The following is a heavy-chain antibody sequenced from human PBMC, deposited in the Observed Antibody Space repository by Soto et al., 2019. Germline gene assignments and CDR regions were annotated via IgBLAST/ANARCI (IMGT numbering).Heavy chain of an antibody. CDR2: IIPIFGTA. Sequence: SVKVSCKASGGTFSSYAISWVRQAPGQGLEWMGGIIPIFGTANYAQKFQGRVTITADESTSTAYMELSSLRSEVTAVYYCARARHYYGSGSYYNIPANYYYYYGMDVWGQGTTVTVSS. V-gene: IGHV1-69*13. J-gene: IGHJ6*02. CDR1: GGTFSSYA. D-gene: IGHD3-10*01. CDR3: ARARHYYGSGSYYNIPANYYYYYGMDV.